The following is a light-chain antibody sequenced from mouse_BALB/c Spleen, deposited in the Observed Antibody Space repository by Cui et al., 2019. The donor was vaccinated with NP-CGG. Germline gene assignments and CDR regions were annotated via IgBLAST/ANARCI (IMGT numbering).Light chain of an antibody. Sequence: QAVDTQESATTTPPGETITVTCRSSTGAVTTSNYANWVQEKPDHLFTGLIGGTNNRAPGVPARFSGSLIGDKAALTITGAQNEDEAIYFCALWYSNHWVFGGGTKLTVL. CDR2: GTN. CDR3: ALWYSNHWV. V-gene: IGLV1*01. CDR1: TGAVTTSNY. J-gene: IGLJ1*01.